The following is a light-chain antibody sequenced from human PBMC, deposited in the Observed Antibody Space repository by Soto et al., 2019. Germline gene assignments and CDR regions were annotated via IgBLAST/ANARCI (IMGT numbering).Light chain of an antibody. CDR2: DTS. Sequence: QTVVTQEPSLTVSPGGTVTLTCGSSTGAVTSGHYPYWFQQKPGQAPRTLIYDTSNKHSWTPPRFSGSLLGGKAALTLSGAQPEDGAEYYCLLSYSGADVVFGGGTKLTVL. J-gene: IGLJ2*01. V-gene: IGLV7-46*01. CDR1: TGAVTSGHY. CDR3: LLSYSGADVV.